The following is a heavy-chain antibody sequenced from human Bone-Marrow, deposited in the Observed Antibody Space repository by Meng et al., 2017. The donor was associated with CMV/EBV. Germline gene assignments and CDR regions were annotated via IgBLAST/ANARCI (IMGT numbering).Heavy chain of an antibody. CDR3: ARDRYCGGDCYHYYYYGMDV. Sequence: ASVKVSCKASGYTFTAYHMHWVRQAPGQGLEWMGWVTPYSGGTFYAQKFQGRVTITADKSTSTAYMELSSLRSEDTAVYYCARDRYCGGDCYHYYYYGMDVWGQGTTVTVSS. D-gene: IGHD2-21*01. CDR1: GYTFTAYH. V-gene: IGHV1-2*02. J-gene: IGHJ6*02. CDR2: VTPYSGGT.